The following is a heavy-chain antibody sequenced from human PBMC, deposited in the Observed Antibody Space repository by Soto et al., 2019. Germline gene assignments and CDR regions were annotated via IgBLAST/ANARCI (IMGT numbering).Heavy chain of an antibody. CDR1: GYSFTSYW. Sequence: RGESLKISCKGSGYSFTSYWISWVRQMPGKGLEWMGRIDPSDSYTNYSPSFQGHVTISADKSISTAYLQWSSLKASDTAMYYCATTNWNDIDYWGQGTLVTVSS. D-gene: IGHD1-1*01. CDR3: ATTNWNDIDY. CDR2: IDPSDSYT. J-gene: IGHJ4*02. V-gene: IGHV5-10-1*01.